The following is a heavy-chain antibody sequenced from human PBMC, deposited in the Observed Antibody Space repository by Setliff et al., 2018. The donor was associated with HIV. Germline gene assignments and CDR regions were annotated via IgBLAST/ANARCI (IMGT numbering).Heavy chain of an antibody. V-gene: IGHV4-4*09. Sequence: PSETLSLTCTVSGGSISSYYWSWIRQSPGKGLEWIGYIYISGSTNYNPSLKSRVTISVDTSKNQFSLKLSSVTAADAAVYYCARSPSYRSSWEYYFDYWGQGILVTVS. CDR1: GGSISSYY. CDR2: IYISGST. D-gene: IGHD6-13*01. J-gene: IGHJ4*02. CDR3: ARSPSYRSSWEYYFDY.